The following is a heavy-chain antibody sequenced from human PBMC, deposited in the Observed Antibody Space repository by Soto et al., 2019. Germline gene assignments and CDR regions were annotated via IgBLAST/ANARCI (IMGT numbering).Heavy chain of an antibody. CDR3: ARDNGQWLVAE. CDR1: GYTFTSYG. J-gene: IGHJ4*02. D-gene: IGHD6-19*01. CDR2: ISTYSGHT. Sequence: QVQLVQSGTEVKKPGASVKVSCKASGYTFTSYGISWVRQAPGQGLEWLGWISTYSGHTKYAQKIQDRVTMTTDAFTDTAYMELKRLTSDDTAVYYCARDNGQWLVAEWGQGTLVTVAS. V-gene: IGHV1-18*04.